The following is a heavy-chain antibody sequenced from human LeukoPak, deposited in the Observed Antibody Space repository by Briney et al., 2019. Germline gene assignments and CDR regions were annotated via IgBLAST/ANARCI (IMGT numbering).Heavy chain of an antibody. D-gene: IGHD4-17*01. V-gene: IGHV4-39*07. CDR1: GGSISSNSYY. CDR2: LYYSGNT. Sequence: SETLSLTCTVSGGSISSNSYYWGWIRQPPGKGLEWIGSLYYSGNTYYNPSLKSRVSISVDTSKNQFSLKLSSVTAADTAVYYCARGFSGDYGVNYFDYWGQGTLVTVSS. J-gene: IGHJ4*02. CDR3: ARGFSGDYGVNYFDY.